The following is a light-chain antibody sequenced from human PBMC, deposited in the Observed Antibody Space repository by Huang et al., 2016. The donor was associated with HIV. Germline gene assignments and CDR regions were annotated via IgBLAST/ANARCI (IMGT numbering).Light chain of an antibody. Sequence: IQLTQSPSSLSASVGDRVTITCRASQGIGRYVVWCQQKPGKAPKLLISAAATLQRGVPSRFSGSGSGTDFTLTIGSLQPEDFATYYCQQLKTYPITFGPGTQVDIK. CDR3: QQLKTYPIT. V-gene: IGKV1-9*01. CDR2: AAA. CDR1: QGIGRY. J-gene: IGKJ3*01.